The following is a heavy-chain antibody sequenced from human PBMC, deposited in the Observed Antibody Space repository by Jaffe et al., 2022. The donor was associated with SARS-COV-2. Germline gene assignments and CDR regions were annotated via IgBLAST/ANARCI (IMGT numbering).Heavy chain of an antibody. Sequence: EVQLLESGGGLVQPGGSLRLSCAASGFTFSSYVMLWVRQAPGKGLEWVSVITNSGETTYYADSVKGRFTVSRDNSKNTLYLQMNSLRAEDTALYYCARDPNWGSDYWGQGTLVTVSS. CDR3: ARDPNWGSDY. D-gene: IGHD7-27*01. CDR1: GFTFSSYV. V-gene: IGHV3-23*01. J-gene: IGHJ4*02. CDR2: ITNSGETT.